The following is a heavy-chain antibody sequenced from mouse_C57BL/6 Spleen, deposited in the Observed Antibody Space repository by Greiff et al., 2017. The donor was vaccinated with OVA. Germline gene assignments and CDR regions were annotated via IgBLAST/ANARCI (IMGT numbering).Heavy chain of an antibody. Sequence: QVQLQQPGTELVKPGASVKLSCKASGYTFTSYWMHWVKQRPGQGLEWIGNINPSNGGTNYNEKFKSKATLTVDKSSSTAYMQLSSLSSEDSSVYYCARRGLTQGDYYAMDYWGQGTSVTVSS. CDR1: GYTFTSYW. CDR2: INPSNGGT. J-gene: IGHJ4*01. V-gene: IGHV1-53*01. CDR3: ARRGLTQGDYYAMDY. D-gene: IGHD1-3*01.